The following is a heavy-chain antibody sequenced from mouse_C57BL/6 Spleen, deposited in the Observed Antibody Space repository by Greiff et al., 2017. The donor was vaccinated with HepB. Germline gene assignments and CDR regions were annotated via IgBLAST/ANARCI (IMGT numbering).Heavy chain of an antibody. V-gene: IGHV1-26*01. CDR2: INPNNGGT. Sequence: EVQLQQSGPELVKPGASVKISCKASGYTFTDYYMNWVKQSHGKSLEWIGDINPNNGGTSYNQKFKGKATLTVDKSSSTAYMELRSLTSEDSAVYYCARFPNWAYAMDYWGQGTSVTVSS. J-gene: IGHJ4*01. D-gene: IGHD4-1*02. CDR1: GYTFTDYY. CDR3: ARFPNWAYAMDY.